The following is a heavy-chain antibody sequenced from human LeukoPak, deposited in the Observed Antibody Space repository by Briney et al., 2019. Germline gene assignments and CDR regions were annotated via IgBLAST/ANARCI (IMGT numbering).Heavy chain of an antibody. CDR3: ARGSVQLWLRDTYYYMDV. CDR1: GFTFADYA. Sequence: GESLRLSCAASGFTFADYAMNWVRQVPGGGLEWVSGINWNGRITEYADSVKDRFTISRQNTKNSLYLYMNNLGGEDTALYFCARGSVQLWLRDTYYYMDVWGKGTTVTVPS. CDR2: INWNGRIT. J-gene: IGHJ6*03. D-gene: IGHD5-18*01. V-gene: IGHV3-20*04.